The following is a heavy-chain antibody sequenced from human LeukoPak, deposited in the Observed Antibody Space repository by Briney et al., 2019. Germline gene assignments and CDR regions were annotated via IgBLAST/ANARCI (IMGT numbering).Heavy chain of an antibody. V-gene: IGHV7-4-1*02. CDR2: INTNTGNP. CDR1: GYTFTSYA. D-gene: IGHD6-6*01. CDR3: AREWYSSSPGRGDY. J-gene: IGHJ4*02. Sequence: ASVKVSCKASGYTFTSYATNWVRQAPGQGLEWMGWINTNTGNPTYAQGFIGRFVFSLDTSVSTAYLQISSLKAEDTAVYYCAREWYSSSPGRGDYWGQGTLVTVSS.